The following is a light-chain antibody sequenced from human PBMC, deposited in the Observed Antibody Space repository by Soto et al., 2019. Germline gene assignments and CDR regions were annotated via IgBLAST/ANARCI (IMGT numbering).Light chain of an antibody. CDR3: TSFTSSNTWV. CDR2: EVS. Sequence: QSVLTQPASVSGSPGQSITLSCSATSSDFSGYNYVSWFQQHPGKAPKLKIYEVSNRPSGVSNRFSGSKSGYTASLTISELQAEDEADYYCTSFTSSNTWVFGGGTKLTVL. CDR1: SSDFSGYNY. V-gene: IGLV2-14*03. J-gene: IGLJ3*02.